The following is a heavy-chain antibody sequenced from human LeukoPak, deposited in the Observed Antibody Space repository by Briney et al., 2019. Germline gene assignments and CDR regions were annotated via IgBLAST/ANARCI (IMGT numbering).Heavy chain of an antibody. CDR1: GGSISSSSYY. Sequence: PSETLSLTCTVSGGSISSSSYYWGWIRQPPGKGLEWIGSIYYSGSTYYNPSLKSRVTISVDTSKNQFSLKLSSVTAADTAVYYCASSVELEQLLQGYYFDYWGQGTLVTVSS. CDR3: ASSVELEQLLQGYYFDY. D-gene: IGHD6-6*01. CDR2: IYYSGST. J-gene: IGHJ4*02. V-gene: IGHV4-39*07.